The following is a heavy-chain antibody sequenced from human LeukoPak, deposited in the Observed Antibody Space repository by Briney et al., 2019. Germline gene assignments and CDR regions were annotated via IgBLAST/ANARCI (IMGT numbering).Heavy chain of an antibody. Sequence: SSETLSLTCTVSGGSISSSSYYWGWIRQPPGKGLEWIGSIYYSGSTYYNPSLKSRVTISVDTSKNQFSLKLSSVTAADTAVYYCARVGTGNNYGSGSYANYYYYGMDVWGQGTTVTVSS. CDR3: ARVGTGNNYGSGSYANYYYYGMDV. CDR2: IYYSGST. J-gene: IGHJ6*02. D-gene: IGHD3-10*01. V-gene: IGHV4-39*07. CDR1: GGSISSSSYY.